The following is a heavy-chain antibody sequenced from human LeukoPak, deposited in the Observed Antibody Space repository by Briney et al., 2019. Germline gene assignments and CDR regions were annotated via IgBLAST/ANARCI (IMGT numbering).Heavy chain of an antibody. Sequence: GGSLRLSCAASGFTFSSYAMHWVRQAPGKGLEWVAVISYDESNKYYADSVKGRFTISRDNSKNTLYLQMNSLRAEDTAVYYCARDRIGIAAATGYFQHWGQGTLVTASS. J-gene: IGHJ1*01. CDR1: GFTFSSYA. CDR3: ARDRIGIAAATGYFQH. D-gene: IGHD6-13*01. V-gene: IGHV3-30-3*01. CDR2: ISYDESNK.